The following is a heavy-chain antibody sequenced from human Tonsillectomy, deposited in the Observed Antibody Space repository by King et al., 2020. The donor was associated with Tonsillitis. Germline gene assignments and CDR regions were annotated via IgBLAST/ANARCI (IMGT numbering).Heavy chain of an antibody. CDR2: YSMNEFTT. CDR3: VKTMSGYYYDY. CDR1: GVTFLSFL. J-gene: IGHJ4*02. D-gene: IGHD3-3*01. V-gene: IGHV3-64D*06. Sequence: GQLVESCGFLAQPGGSLILSCSAAGVTFLSFLMNGDRQVPVKGLQYVSVYSMNEFTTNYADSVKDRFTISRDNSKNTLYLQMSSLNTEDTAVYYCVKTMSGYYYDYWGQGTLVTVSS.